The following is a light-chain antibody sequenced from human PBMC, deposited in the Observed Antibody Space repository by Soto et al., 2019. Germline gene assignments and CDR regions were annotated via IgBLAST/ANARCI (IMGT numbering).Light chain of an antibody. CDR2: DAS. V-gene: IGKV3-11*01. CDR3: HQRSNWIFA. Sequence: EIVLTQSPDTLSLSPGERATLSCRAGQTSDSLLARYQQKPGQAPRLLIYDASYRATGVPARFIGGGSGTDFTLTITSLEPEDFAVYYCHQRSNWIFAFGPGNKVDL. J-gene: IGKJ3*01. CDR1: QTSDSL.